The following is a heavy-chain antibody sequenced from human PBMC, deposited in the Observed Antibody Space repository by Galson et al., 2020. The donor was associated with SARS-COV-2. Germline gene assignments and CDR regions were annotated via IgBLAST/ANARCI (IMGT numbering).Heavy chain of an antibody. CDR3: ARLPLVRRGDS. J-gene: IGHJ4*02. Sequence: SQTLSLTCTVSGGTISTYYWSWIRQPPGKGLEWIGYLYYGGNTNYNPSLQSRVTISVDTSKSQFSLKLNSVTAADTAVHYCARLPLVRRGDSWGQGFLVTVAS. CDR1: GGTISTYY. V-gene: IGHV4-59*08. CDR2: LYYGGNT. D-gene: IGHD2-8*02.